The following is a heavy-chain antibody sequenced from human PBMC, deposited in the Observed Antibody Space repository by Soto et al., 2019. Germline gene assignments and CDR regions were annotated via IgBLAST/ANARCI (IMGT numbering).Heavy chain of an antibody. D-gene: IGHD4-17*01. Sequence: QITLKESGPTLVKPTQTLTLTCTFSGFSLSTSGVGVGWIRQPPGKALEWLALIYWDDDKRYSPSLKSRLTITKDTSKNQVVLTMTNMDPVDTAPYSCAHTRLAVTHWGDWGQGTLVTVSS. CDR1: GFSLSTSGVG. V-gene: IGHV2-5*02. CDR3: AHTRLAVTHWGD. CDR2: IYWDDDK. J-gene: IGHJ4*02.